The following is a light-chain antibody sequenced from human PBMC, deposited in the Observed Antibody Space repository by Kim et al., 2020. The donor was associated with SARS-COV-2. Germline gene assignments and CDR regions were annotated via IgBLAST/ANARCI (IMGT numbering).Light chain of an antibody. CDR2: DAS. CDR1: DSVGTS. CDR3: QQRDNWPPLIT. V-gene: IGKV3-11*01. J-gene: IGKJ5*01. Sequence: PAERATPSCRASDSVGTSFAWYQQKPGQAPRLLIYDASDRAAGIPARFSGSGSGTDFILTIRRLEPEDSAVYYCQQRDNWPPLITFGQGTRLEIK.